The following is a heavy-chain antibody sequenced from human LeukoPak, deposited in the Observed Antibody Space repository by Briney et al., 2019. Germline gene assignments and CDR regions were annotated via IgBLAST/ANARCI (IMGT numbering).Heavy chain of an antibody. J-gene: IGHJ5*02. CDR2: INPNSGGT. Sequence: ASVKVSCKASGYTFTGYYMHWVRQAPAQGVDWMGCINPNSGGTNYAQKFQGRVTMTRDASISTAYMELSRLRSDDTAVYYCARDWQYCSSTSCYTDNWFDPWGQGTLVTVSS. CDR1: GYTFTGYY. CDR3: ARDWQYCSSTSCYTDNWFDP. V-gene: IGHV1-2*02. D-gene: IGHD2-2*02.